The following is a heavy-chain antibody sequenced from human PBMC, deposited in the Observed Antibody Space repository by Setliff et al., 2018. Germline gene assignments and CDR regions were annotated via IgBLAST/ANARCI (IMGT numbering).Heavy chain of an antibody. D-gene: IGHD4-17*01. CDR1: GFTFSSYA. V-gene: IGHV3-23*01. CDR2: MSASGTST. J-gene: IGHJ4*02. CDR3: ARDRVPDGYWDFDY. Sequence: GGSLRLSCATSGFTFSSYAMSWVRQAPGKGLEWVSAMSASGTSTYHADSVKGRFTISGDNSKNTLYLQMNSLRPEDTAVYYCARDRVPDGYWDFDYWGQGILVTVSS.